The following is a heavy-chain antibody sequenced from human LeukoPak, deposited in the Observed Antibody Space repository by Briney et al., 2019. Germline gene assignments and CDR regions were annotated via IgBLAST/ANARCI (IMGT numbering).Heavy chain of an antibody. V-gene: IGHV4-39*01. CDR1: GGSISSSSYY. D-gene: IGHD5-12*01. Sequence: SETLSLTCTVSGGSISSSSYYWGWIRQPPGKGLEWIGSIYYSGSTYYNPSLRSRVTISVDTSKNQFSLKLSSVTAADTAVYCCARHGGYEDVDPWGQGTLVTVSS. CDR2: IYYSGST. CDR3: ARHGGYEDVDP. J-gene: IGHJ5*02.